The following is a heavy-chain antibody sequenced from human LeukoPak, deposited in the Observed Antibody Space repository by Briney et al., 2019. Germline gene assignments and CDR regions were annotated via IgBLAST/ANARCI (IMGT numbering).Heavy chain of an antibody. CDR2: MYYRGST. V-gene: IGHV4-39*01. J-gene: IGHJ4*02. CDR3: ARSVSPVVTPEYYFDY. Sequence: SETLSLTCTVSGGSISSSSHYWGWIRQPPGKGLEWIGSMYYRGSTYHNPSLKSRVTISVDTSKNQFSLKLSSVTAADTAVYYCARSVSPVVTPEYYFDYWGQGTLVTVSS. D-gene: IGHD4-23*01. CDR1: GGSISSSSHY.